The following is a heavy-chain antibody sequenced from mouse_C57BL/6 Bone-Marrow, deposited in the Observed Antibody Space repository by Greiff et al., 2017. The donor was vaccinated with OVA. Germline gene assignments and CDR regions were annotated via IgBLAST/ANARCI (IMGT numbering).Heavy chain of an antibody. CDR1: GYTFTSYW. D-gene: IGHD2-1*01. J-gene: IGHJ4*01. Sequence: QVQLQQPGAELVKPGASVKLSCKASGYTFTSYWMHWVKQRPGQGLEWIGMIHPNSGSTNYNEKFKSKATLTVDKSSSTAYMQLSSLTSEDSAVYYYARSSSLQWGLDAMDYWGQGTSVTVSA. V-gene: IGHV1-64*01. CDR2: IHPNSGST. CDR3: ARSSSLQWGLDAMDY.